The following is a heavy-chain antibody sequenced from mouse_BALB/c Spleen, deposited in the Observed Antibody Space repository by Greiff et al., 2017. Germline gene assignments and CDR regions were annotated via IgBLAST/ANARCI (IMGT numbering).Heavy chain of an antibody. J-gene: IGHJ4*01. CDR2: IDPFNGGT. CDR1: GYSFTSYY. D-gene: IGHD1-1*01. CDR3: AREGYYGSRVYAMDY. V-gene: IGHV1S135*01. Sequence: VQLKESGPELMKPGASVKISCKASGYSFTSYYMHWVKQSHGKSLEWIGYIDPFNGGTSYNQKFKGKATLTVDKSSSTAYMHLSSLTSEDSAVYYCAREGYYGSRVYAMDYWGQGTSVTVSS.